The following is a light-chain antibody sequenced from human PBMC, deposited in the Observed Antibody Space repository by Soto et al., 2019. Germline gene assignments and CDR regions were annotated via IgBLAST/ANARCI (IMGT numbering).Light chain of an antibody. J-gene: IGKJ2*01. V-gene: IGKV2D-29*01. CDR1: QSLLHSDGKTY. Sequence: DIVMTQTPLSLSVTPGQPASISCKSSQSLLHSDGKTYLCWYMQKPGQPPQLLIYEISSRFSGVTERFRGSGSGTDFTLEISRVEAEDGGVDYCMQTIQAPYAFGQGTKLESK. CDR2: EIS. CDR3: MQTIQAPYA.